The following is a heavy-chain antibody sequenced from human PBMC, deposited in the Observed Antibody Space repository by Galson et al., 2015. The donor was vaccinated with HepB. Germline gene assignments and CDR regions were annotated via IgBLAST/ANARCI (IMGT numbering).Heavy chain of an antibody. Sequence: SLRLSCAASGFTLSSYAMNWVRQAPGKGLEWVSVISGSGGSTNYADSVKGRFTISRDNSKNTLYLQMNSLRAEDTAVYYCARDRGPILTGYYRPYYYYGMDVWGQGTTVTVSS. CDR1: GFTLSSYA. CDR2: ISGSGGST. V-gene: IGHV3-23*01. CDR3: ARDRGPILTGYYRPYYYYGMDV. D-gene: IGHD3-9*01. J-gene: IGHJ6*02.